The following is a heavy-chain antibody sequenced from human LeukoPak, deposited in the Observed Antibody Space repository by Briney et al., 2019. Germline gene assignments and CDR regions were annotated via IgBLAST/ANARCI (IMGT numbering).Heavy chain of an antibody. CDR3: AKDLRGYSYGLRNNWFDP. CDR2: ISYDGSNK. V-gene: IGHV3-30*18. CDR1: GFTFSNYA. J-gene: IGHJ5*02. Sequence: GGSLRLSCATSGFTFSNYAVSWVRQAPGKGLEWVAVISYDGSNKYYADSVKGRFTISRDNSKNTLYLQMNSLRAEDTAVYYCAKDLRGYSYGLRNNWFDPWGQGTLVTVSS. D-gene: IGHD5-18*01.